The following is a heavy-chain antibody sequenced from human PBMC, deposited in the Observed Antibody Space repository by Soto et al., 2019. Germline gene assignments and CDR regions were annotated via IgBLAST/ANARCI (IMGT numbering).Heavy chain of an antibody. Sequence: EVHLVESGGGLVQTGGSLRLSCAIFESTVSRDWMNWVRQAPGKGLEWVAHINQDGSEKYYVDSVKGRFTISRDNAKKSLYLQMNSLRPADTAMSYCSVGVGAAFWGQGTLVTVSS. CDR2: INQDGSEK. CDR1: ESTVSRDW. J-gene: IGHJ4*02. V-gene: IGHV3-7*01. D-gene: IGHD2-15*01. CDR3: SVGVGAAF.